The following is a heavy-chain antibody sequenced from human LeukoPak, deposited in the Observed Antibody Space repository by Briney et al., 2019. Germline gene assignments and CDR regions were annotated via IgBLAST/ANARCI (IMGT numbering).Heavy chain of an antibody. D-gene: IGHD3-9*01. CDR2: IYHSGST. CDR3: ARRYDILTVTGPFDP. V-gene: IGHV4-30-2*01. CDR1: GGSISSGGYY. J-gene: IGHJ5*02. Sequence: SETLSLTCTVSGGSISSGGYYWSWIRQPPGKGLEWIGYIYHSGSTYYNPSLKSRVTISVDTSKNQFSLKLSSVTAADTAVYYCARRYDILTVTGPFDPWGQGTLVTVSS.